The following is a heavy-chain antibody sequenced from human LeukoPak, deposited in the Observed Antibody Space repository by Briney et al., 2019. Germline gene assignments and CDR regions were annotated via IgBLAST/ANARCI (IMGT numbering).Heavy chain of an antibody. CDR2: IYHSGST. Sequence: SETLSLTCTVSGYSISSGYYWGWIRQPPGKGLEWIGSIYHSGSTYYNPSLKSRVTISVDTSKNQFSLKLSSVTAADTAVYYCARELDYYDSSGYYWGQGTLVTVSS. J-gene: IGHJ4*02. CDR1: GYSISSGYY. D-gene: IGHD3-22*01. CDR3: ARELDYYDSSGYY. V-gene: IGHV4-38-2*02.